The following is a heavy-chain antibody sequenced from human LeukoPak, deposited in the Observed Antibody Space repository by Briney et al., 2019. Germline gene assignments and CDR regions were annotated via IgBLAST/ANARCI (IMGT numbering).Heavy chain of an antibody. J-gene: IGHJ6*03. V-gene: IGHV4-34*01. CDR2: INHSGST. CDR1: GGSFSNYY. Sequence: SETLSLTCAVYGGSFSNYYWSWIRQPSGKGLEWIGEINHSGSTNYNPSLKSRVTISVDTSKNQFSLNLSSVTAADTAVYYCARPYSYYMDVWGKGTTVTVSS. CDR3: ARPYSYYMDV.